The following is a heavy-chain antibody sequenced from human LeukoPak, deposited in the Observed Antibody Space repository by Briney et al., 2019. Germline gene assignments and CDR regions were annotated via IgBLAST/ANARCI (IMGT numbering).Heavy chain of an antibody. V-gene: IGHV3-30*02. J-gene: IGHJ6*02. Sequence: PGGSLRLSCAASGFTFSRYGMHWVRQAPGKGLEWVGFIRYDGSNKYYVDSVKGRFTISRDNSKNTLYLQMNSLRAEDTAVYYCARGRVSITGTIIAYGMDVWGQGTTVTVSS. CDR3: ARGRVSITGTIIAYGMDV. CDR1: GFTFSRYG. CDR2: IRYDGSNK. D-gene: IGHD1-7*01.